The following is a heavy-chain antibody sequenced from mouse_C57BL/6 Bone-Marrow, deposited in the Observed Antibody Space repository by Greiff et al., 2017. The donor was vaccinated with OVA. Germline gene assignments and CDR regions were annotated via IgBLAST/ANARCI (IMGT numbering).Heavy chain of an antibody. CDR3: TREKGTTVVAPDY. V-gene: IGHV1-5*01. CDR1: GYTFTSYW. CDR2: IYPGNSDT. J-gene: IGHJ2*01. Sequence: VQLQQSGTVLARPGASVKMSCKTSGYTFTSYWMHWVKQRPGQGLEWIGAIYPGNSDTSYNQKFKGKAKLTAVTSASTAYMELSSLTNEDSAVYYCTREKGTTVVAPDYWGQGTTLTVSS. D-gene: IGHD1-1*01.